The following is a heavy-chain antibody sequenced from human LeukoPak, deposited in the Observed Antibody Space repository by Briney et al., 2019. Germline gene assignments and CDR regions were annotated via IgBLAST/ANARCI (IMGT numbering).Heavy chain of an antibody. V-gene: IGHV4-59*01. CDR2: IYYSGST. CDR3: AREGGTAMVTRLPGGMDV. D-gene: IGHD5-18*01. CDR1: GGSISSYY. J-gene: IGHJ6*03. Sequence: SETLSLTCTVSGGSISSYYWSWIRQPPGKGLEWIGYIYYSGSTNYNPSLKSRVTISVDTSKNQFSLKLSSVTAADTAVYYCAREGGTAMVTRLPGGMDVWGKGTTVTVSS.